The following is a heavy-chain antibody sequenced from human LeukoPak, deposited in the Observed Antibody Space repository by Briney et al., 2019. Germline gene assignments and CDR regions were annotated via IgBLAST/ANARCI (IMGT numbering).Heavy chain of an antibody. V-gene: IGHV5-51*01. CDR2: IYPGDSDT. CDR3: ARPKSSIELGADNYFDY. J-gene: IGHJ4*02. Sequence: KYGESLKISCKASGYSFTSYWIGWVRQMPGKGLEWMGIIYPGDSDTRYNPSFQGQVTISADKSISTAYLQWSSLEASDTAMYYCARPKSSIELGADNYFDYWGQGTLVTVSS. D-gene: IGHD3-3*01. CDR1: GYSFTSYW.